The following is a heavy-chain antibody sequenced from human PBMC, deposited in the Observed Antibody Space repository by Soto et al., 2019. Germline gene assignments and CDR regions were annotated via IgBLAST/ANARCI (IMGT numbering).Heavy chain of an antibody. CDR3: ARDNCSGGSCYQGAFDI. D-gene: IGHD2-15*01. CDR2: IYYSGST. V-gene: IGHV4-31*03. CDR1: GGSISSGGYY. J-gene: IGHJ3*02. Sequence: SETLSLTCTVSGGSISSGGYYWSWIRQHPGKGLEWIGYIYYSGSTYYNPSLKSRVTISVDTSKNQFSLKLSSVTAADTAVYYCARDNCSGGSCYQGAFDIWGQGTMVTVSS.